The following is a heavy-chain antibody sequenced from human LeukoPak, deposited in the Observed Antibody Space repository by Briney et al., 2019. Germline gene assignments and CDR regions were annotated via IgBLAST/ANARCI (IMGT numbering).Heavy chain of an antibody. D-gene: IGHD6-19*01. CDR3: ARDRGEYIAVAGGSFDY. Sequence: GGSLRLSCAASGFTFSSYWMSWVRQAPGKGLEWVANIKQDGSEKYYVDSVKGRFTISRDNAKNSLYLQMNSLRAEDTAVYYCARDRGEYIAVAGGSFDYWGQGTLVTVSS. V-gene: IGHV3-7*03. CDR1: GFTFSSYW. J-gene: IGHJ4*02. CDR2: IKQDGSEK.